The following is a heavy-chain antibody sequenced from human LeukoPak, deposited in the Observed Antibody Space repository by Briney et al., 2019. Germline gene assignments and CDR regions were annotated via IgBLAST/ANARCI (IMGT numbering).Heavy chain of an antibody. CDR2: INHSGST. CDR3: SIAARGVDY. V-gene: IGHV4-34*01. D-gene: IGHD6-6*01. J-gene: IGHJ4*02. Sequence: PSETLSLTCAVYGGSFSGYYWSWIRQPPGKGLEWIGEINHSGSTNYNPSLKSRVTISVDTSKNQFSLELSSVTAADTAVYYCSIAARGVDYWGQGTLVTVSS. CDR1: GGSFSGYY.